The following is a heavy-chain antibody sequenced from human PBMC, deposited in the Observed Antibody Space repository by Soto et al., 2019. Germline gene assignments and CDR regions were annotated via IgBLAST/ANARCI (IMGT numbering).Heavy chain of an antibody. J-gene: IGHJ4*02. CDR3: ARGGWRQIDY. V-gene: IGHV4-59*08. D-gene: IGHD3-3*01. CDR1: GDSISYYY. Sequence: QVQLQESGPGLVKPSETLSLTCTVSGDSISYYYWSWIRQPPGKGLEWIGYIYYSGSTNYNPSLKSRVTISVDTSKNQFSLKLSSVTAADTAVYYCARGGWRQIDYWGQGPLVTVSS. CDR2: IYYSGST.